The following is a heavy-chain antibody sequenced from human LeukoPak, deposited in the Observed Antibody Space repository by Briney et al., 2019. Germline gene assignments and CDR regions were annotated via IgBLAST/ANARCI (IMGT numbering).Heavy chain of an antibody. CDR1: GGSFSGYY. Sequence: SETLSLTCAAYGGSFSGYYWSWIRQPPGKGLEWIGEINHSGSTNYNPSLKSRVTISVDTSKNQFSLKLSSVTAADTAVYYCARPGAARRDGGFDYWGQGTLVTVSS. CDR2: INHSGST. CDR3: ARPGAARRDGGFDY. V-gene: IGHV4-34*01. J-gene: IGHJ4*02. D-gene: IGHD6-6*01.